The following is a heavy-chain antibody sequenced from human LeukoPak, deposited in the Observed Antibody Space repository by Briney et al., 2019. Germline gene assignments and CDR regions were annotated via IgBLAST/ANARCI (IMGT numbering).Heavy chain of an antibody. D-gene: IGHD6-6*01. CDR3: ARAGRPVHYYYMDV. CDR1: GYTFTDYG. J-gene: IGHJ6*03. V-gene: IGHV1-18*01. Sequence: GASVNVSCKASGYTFTDYGISWVPQAPGQGLEWMGWISTYNGKTNYAQKLQDRVTMTTDTSTSTGYMELRSLRSDDTAVYYCARAGRPVHYYYMDVWGKGTTVTVSS. CDR2: ISTYNGKT.